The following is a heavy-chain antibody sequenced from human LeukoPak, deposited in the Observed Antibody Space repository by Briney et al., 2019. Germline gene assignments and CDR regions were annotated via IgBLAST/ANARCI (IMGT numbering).Heavy chain of an antibody. Sequence: SETLSLTCTVSGYSISSGYYWGWIRQPPGKGLEWIGSIYHSGSTYYNPSLRSRVTISVDTSKNQFSLKLSSVTAADTAVYYCAKSSYSIFDYWGQGTLVTVSS. J-gene: IGHJ4*02. CDR1: GYSISSGYY. V-gene: IGHV4-38-2*02. CDR2: IYHSGST. CDR3: AKSSYSIFDY. D-gene: IGHD2-21*01.